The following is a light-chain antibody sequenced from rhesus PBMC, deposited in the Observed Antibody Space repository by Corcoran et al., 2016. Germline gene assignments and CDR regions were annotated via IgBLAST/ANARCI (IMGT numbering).Light chain of an antibody. Sequence: ETVVTQSPATLSLSPGERATLSCRASQSVGSYLAWYQQKPGHAPRLLIYGASSRATGIPDRFRGRGCGTDFTLTSSSLEPEDVGVYYCQQSSNLYSFGQGTKVEIK. CDR2: GAS. CDR3: QQSSNLYS. J-gene: IGKJ2*01. CDR1: QSVGSY. V-gene: IGKV3-24*04.